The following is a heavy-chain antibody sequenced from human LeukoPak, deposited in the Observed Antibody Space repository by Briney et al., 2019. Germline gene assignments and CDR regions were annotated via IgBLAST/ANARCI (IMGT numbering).Heavy chain of an antibody. Sequence: GGSLRLSCAASGFTFSSYAMHWVRQAPGKGLEWVAVISYDGSNKYYADSVKGRFTISRDNSKNTLYLQMNSLRAEDTAVYYCAREVRGFDCWGQGTLVTVSS. V-gene: IGHV3-30-3*01. D-gene: IGHD2-2*01. CDR3: AREVRGFDC. J-gene: IGHJ4*02. CDR1: GFTFSSYA. CDR2: ISYDGSNK.